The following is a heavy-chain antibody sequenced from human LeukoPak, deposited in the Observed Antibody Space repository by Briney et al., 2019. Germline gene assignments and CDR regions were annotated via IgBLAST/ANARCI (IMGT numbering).Heavy chain of an antibody. Sequence: GGSLRLSCAASGFTFSSYSMNWVRQAPGKGLEWVSSISSSSSYIYYADSVKGRFTISRDNAKNSLYLQMNSLRAEDTAVYCCARDRNYDFWSGTTRDAFDIWGQGTMVTVSS. CDR3: ARDRNYDFWSGTTRDAFDI. D-gene: IGHD3-3*01. CDR1: GFTFSSYS. CDR2: ISSSSSYI. J-gene: IGHJ3*02. V-gene: IGHV3-21*01.